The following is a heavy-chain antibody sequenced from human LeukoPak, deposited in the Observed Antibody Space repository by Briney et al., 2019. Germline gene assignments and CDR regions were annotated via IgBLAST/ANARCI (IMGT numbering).Heavy chain of an antibody. J-gene: IGHJ5*02. V-gene: IGHV4-61*01. D-gene: IGHD3-10*01. CDR3: ARDLGFGPMVRGVISP. Sequence: SETLSLTCTVSGGSVSSGSYYWSWIRQPPGKGLEWIGYIYYSGSTNYNPSLKSRVTISVDTSKNQFSLKLSSVTAADTAVYYRARDLGFGPMVRGVISPWGQGTLVTVSS. CDR1: GGSVSSGSYY. CDR2: IYYSGST.